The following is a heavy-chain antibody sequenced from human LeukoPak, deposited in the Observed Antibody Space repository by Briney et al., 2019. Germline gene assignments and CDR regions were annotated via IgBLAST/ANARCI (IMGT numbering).Heavy chain of an antibody. D-gene: IGHD1-26*01. Sequence: ASVKVSCKASGHTFTSYYMHWVRQAPGQGLEWMGIINPSGGSTSYAQKFQGRVTMTRDMSTSTVYMELSSLRSEDTAVYYCARDSSGELLRFDYWGQGTLVTVSS. J-gene: IGHJ4*02. CDR3: ARDSSGELLRFDY. CDR1: GHTFTSYY. CDR2: INPSGGST. V-gene: IGHV1-46*01.